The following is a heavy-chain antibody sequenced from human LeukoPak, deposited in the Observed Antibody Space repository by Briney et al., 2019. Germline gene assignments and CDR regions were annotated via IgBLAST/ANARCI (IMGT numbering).Heavy chain of an antibody. CDR3: AREGVGWELPYYYYYMDV. J-gene: IGHJ6*03. D-gene: IGHD1-26*01. CDR1: GGSISIYY. V-gene: IGHV4-4*07. Sequence: KTSETLSLTCTVSGGSISIYYWSWIRQPAGKGLEWIGRIYTSGSTNYNPSLKSRVTMSVDTSKNQFSLKLNSVTAADTAVYYCAREGVGWELPYYYYYMDVWGKGTTVTVSS. CDR2: IYTSGST.